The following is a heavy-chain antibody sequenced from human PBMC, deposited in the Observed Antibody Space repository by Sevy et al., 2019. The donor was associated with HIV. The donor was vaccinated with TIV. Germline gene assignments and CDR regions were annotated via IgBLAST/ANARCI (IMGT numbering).Heavy chain of an antibody. J-gene: IGHJ4*02. CDR3: AGDRSYYDSSGYYRGYYFDY. D-gene: IGHD3-22*01. CDR2: ISAYNGNT. CDR1: GYTFTSYG. V-gene: IGHV1-18*04. Sequence: ASVKVSCKASGYTFTSYGISWVRQAPGQGLEWMGWISAYNGNTNYAQKLQGRVTMTTDTSTSTAYMELRSLRSDDTAVYYCAGDRSYYDSSGYYRGYYFDYWGQGTLVTVSS.